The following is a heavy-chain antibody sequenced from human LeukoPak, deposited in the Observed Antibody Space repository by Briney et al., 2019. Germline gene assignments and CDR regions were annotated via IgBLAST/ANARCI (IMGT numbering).Heavy chain of an antibody. CDR1: GFRFSDYT. Sequence: GGSLRLSSAASGFRFSDYTMTWVRQAPGKGPEWVSAIGGRGGSTYYADSLGGRSTISRDNSKDMLYLQMNSLKVEDTATYYCGKEGGAWGQGTKVTVSS. CDR3: GKEGGA. J-gene: IGHJ5*02. D-gene: IGHD3-16*01. CDR2: IGGRGGST. V-gene: IGHV3-23*01.